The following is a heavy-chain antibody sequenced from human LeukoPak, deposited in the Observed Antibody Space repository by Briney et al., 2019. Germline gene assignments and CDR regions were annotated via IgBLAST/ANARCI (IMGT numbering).Heavy chain of an antibody. J-gene: IGHJ4*02. Sequence: GGSLRLSCAASGFTVSSNYMSWVRQAPGKGPEWVSVIYSGGSTYYADSVKGRFTISRDNSKNTLYLQMNSLGAEDTAVYYCAKHSSGYSTTYYFDYWGQGTLVTVSS. CDR3: AKHSSGYSTTYYFDY. CDR2: IYSGGST. CDR1: GFTVSSNY. V-gene: IGHV3-66*04. D-gene: IGHD3-22*01.